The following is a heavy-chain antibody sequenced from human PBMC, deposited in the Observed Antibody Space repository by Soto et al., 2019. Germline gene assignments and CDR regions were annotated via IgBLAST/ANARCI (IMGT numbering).Heavy chain of an antibody. CDR3: AIRGQIAGLAY. CDR1: GFTFNNFW. J-gene: IGHJ4*02. CDR2: INTDGSDT. V-gene: IGHV3-74*01. Sequence: EVQLVESGGGLVQPGGSVRLSCAASGFTFNNFWLNWVRQGPGKGLEWVSRINTDGSDTSYAGSVKGRCAISRDNATSTLLLQMDSLIAEDTAVYYCAIRGQIAGLAYWGQGTVVTVSS. D-gene: IGHD3-10*01.